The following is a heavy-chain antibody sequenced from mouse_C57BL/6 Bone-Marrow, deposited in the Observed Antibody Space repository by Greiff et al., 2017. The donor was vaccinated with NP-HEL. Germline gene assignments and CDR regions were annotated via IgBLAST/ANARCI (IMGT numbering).Heavy chain of an antibody. D-gene: IGHD2-3*01. CDR3: ARSGWLLAFAY. Sequence: VQLQQSGAELARPGASVKLSCKASGYTFTSYGISWVKQRTGQGLEWIGEIYPRSGNTYYNEKFKGKATLTADKSSSTAYMELRSLTSEDSAVYFCARSGWLLAFAYWGQGTLVTVSA. CDR1: GYTFTSYG. V-gene: IGHV1-81*01. J-gene: IGHJ3*01. CDR2: IYPRSGNT.